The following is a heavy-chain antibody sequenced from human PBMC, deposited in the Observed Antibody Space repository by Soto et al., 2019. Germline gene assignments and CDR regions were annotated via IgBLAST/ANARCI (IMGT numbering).Heavy chain of an antibody. D-gene: IGHD1-26*01. CDR3: ANRRERQYYFDY. J-gene: IGHJ4*02. Sequence: EVQLLESGGGLVQPGGSLRLSCAASGFTFLRYAMSWVRQAPGKGLEWVSAISGSGGSTYYADSVKGRFTISRDNPKNTLYLQMNSLRAEDTAVYYCANRRERQYYFDYWGQGTMVTVS. V-gene: IGHV3-23*01. CDR2: ISGSGGST. CDR1: GFTFLRYA.